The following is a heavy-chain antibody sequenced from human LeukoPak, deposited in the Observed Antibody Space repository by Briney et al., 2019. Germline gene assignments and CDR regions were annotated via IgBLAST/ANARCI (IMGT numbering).Heavy chain of an antibody. D-gene: IGHD6-19*01. CDR3: AKDRYNSGWYPDAFDI. J-gene: IGHJ3*02. CDR2: IRYDGSNK. V-gene: IGHV3-30*02. CDR1: GFTFSSYG. Sequence: GGSLRLSCAASGFTFSSYGMHWARQAPGKGLEWVAFIRYDGSNKYYADSVKGRFTISRDNSKNTLYLQMNSLRAEDTAVYYCAKDRYNSGWYPDAFDIWGQGTMVTVSS.